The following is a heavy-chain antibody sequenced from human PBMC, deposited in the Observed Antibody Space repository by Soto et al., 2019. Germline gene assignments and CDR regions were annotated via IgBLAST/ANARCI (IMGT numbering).Heavy chain of an antibody. V-gene: IGHV1-69*02. J-gene: IGHJ5*02. D-gene: IGHD2-15*01. CDR3: ASALGYCSGGSCYSGGGNWFDP. Sequence: QVQLVQSGAEVQKPGSSVKVSCKASGGTFSSYTISWVRQAPGQGLEWMGRIIPILGIANYAQKFQGRVTITADKSTSTAYMELSSLRSEDTAVYYCASALGYCSGGSCYSGGGNWFDPWGQGTLVTVSS. CDR2: IIPILGIA. CDR1: GGTFSSYT.